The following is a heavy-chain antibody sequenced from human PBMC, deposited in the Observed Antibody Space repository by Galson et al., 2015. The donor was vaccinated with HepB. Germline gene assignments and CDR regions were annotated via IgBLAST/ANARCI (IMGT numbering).Heavy chain of an antibody. CDR3: ATLNHNDRPGGNGGRPIGY. CDR2: IYPGDSDT. J-gene: IGHJ4*02. V-gene: IGHV5-51*03. Sequence: QSGAEVKKPGESLKISCKGSGYSFTSYWIGWVRQMPGKGLEWMGIIYPGDSDTRYSPSFQGQVTISADKSISTAYLQWSSLKASDTAMYYCATLNHNDRPGGNGGRPIGYWGQGILVTVSS. D-gene: IGHD4-23*01. CDR1: GYSFTSYW.